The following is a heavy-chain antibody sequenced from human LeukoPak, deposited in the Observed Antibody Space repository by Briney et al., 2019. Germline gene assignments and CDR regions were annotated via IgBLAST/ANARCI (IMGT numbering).Heavy chain of an antibody. CDR3: ARDERYDSSGYPFDY. Sequence: GSLKVSCKASGYTFTGYFMHWVRQAPGQGLEWMGWINPNSGDANYAQKFQGRVTMTRDTSISTAYMELSRLRSDDTAVYYCARDERYDSSGYPFDYWGQGTLVTVSS. CDR1: GYTFTGYF. D-gene: IGHD3-22*01. CDR2: INPNSGDA. V-gene: IGHV1-2*02. J-gene: IGHJ4*02.